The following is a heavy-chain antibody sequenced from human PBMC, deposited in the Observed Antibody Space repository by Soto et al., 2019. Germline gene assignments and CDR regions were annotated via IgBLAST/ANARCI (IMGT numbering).Heavy chain of an antibody. V-gene: IGHV4-31*03. J-gene: IGHJ6*02. CDR2: IYYSGST. D-gene: IGHD3-22*01. CDR3: ARGMQYYYDSSGYPTQQYYYYYGMDV. Sequence: SETLSLTCTVSGGSISSGGYYWSWIRQHPGKGVEWIGYIYYSGSTYYNPSLKSRVTISVDTSKNQFSLKLSSVTAADTAVYYCARGMQYYYDSSGYPTQQYYYYYGMDVWGQGTTVTVSS. CDR1: GGSISSGGYY.